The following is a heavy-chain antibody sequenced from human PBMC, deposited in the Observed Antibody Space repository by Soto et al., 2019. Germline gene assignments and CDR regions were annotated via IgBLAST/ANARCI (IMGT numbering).Heavy chain of an antibody. D-gene: IGHD3-22*01. CDR1: GDSISGYD. CDR3: ARSGRSGYYYYYGMDV. V-gene: IGHV4-59*01. J-gene: IGHJ6*02. Sequence: PXETLSLTCTVSGDSISGYDWSWIRQPPGKGLEWIGYIYESGSINYNPSLKSRVAMSIDTSKNQFSLKLSSVTAADTAVYYCARSGRSGYYYYYGMDVWGQGTTVTVSS. CDR2: IYESGSI.